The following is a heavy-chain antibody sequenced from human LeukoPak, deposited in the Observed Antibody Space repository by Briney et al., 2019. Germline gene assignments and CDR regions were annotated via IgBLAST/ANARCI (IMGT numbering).Heavy chain of an antibody. V-gene: IGHV4-38-2*02. CDR1: GYSISSGYY. CDR2: INHSGST. Sequence: SETLSLTCTVSGYSISSGYYWGWIRQPPGKGLEWIGEINHSGSTNYNPSLKSRVTISVDTSKNQFSLKLSSVTAADTAVYYCARRRLYCSGGSCYRYFDLWGLGTLVTVSS. CDR3: ARRRLYCSGGSCYRYFDL. J-gene: IGHJ2*01. D-gene: IGHD2-15*01.